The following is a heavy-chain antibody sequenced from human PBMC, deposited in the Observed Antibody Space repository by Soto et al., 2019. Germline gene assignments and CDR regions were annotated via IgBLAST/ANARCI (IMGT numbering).Heavy chain of an antibody. J-gene: IGHJ4*02. CDR2: ISSSSSYI. CDR1: GFTFSSCS. V-gene: IGHV3-21*01. Sequence: EVQLVESGGGLVKPGGSLRLSCAASGFTFSSCSMNWVRQAPGKGLEWVSSISSSSSYIYYADSVKGRFTISRDNAKNSLYLQMNSLRAEDTAVYYCARDQPGYSYGYGLGYWGRGTLVTVSS. CDR3: ARDQPGYSYGYGLGY. D-gene: IGHD5-18*01.